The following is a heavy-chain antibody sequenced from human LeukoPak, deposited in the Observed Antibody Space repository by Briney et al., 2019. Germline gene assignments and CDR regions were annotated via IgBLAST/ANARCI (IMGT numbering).Heavy chain of an antibody. CDR3: ASLRGYCSGGSCYSWDYYYYMDV. Sequence: SGTLSLTCAVSGGSISSSNWWSWVRQPPGKGLEWIGEIYHSGSTNYNPSLKSRVTISVDKSKNQFSLKLSSVTAADTAVYYCASLRGYCSGGSCYSWDYYYYMDVWGKGTTVTISS. J-gene: IGHJ6*03. CDR2: IYHSGST. V-gene: IGHV4-4*02. D-gene: IGHD2-15*01. CDR1: GGSISSSNW.